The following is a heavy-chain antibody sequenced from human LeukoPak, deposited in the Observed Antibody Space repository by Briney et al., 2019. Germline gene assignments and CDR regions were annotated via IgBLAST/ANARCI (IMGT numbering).Heavy chain of an antibody. CDR1: GVSTSSSSYY. V-gene: IGHV4-39*01. Sequence: SETLSLTCTVSGVSTSSSSYYWGWIRQPPGKGLEWIGSIYYSGSTFYNPSLKSRVTISVDTSKNQFSLKLSSVTAADTAVYYCARHLGVDNWFDPWGQGTLVTVSS. J-gene: IGHJ5*02. D-gene: IGHD2-15*01. CDR2: IYYSGST. CDR3: ARHLGVDNWFDP.